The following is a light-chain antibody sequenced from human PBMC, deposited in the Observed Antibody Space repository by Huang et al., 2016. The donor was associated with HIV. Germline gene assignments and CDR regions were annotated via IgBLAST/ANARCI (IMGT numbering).Light chain of an antibody. CDR1: QSITRN. CDR2: AAS. CDR3: QQYNNWPPWT. V-gene: IGKV3-15*01. Sequence: EIVMTQSPATLSVSPGERATLSCRASQSITRNLAWYKQKPGQAPSLLIYAASTRSTVIPAMFSGSGSGTEFTLSISSLQSEDFAVYYCQQYNNWPPWTFGQGTKVEIK. J-gene: IGKJ1*01.